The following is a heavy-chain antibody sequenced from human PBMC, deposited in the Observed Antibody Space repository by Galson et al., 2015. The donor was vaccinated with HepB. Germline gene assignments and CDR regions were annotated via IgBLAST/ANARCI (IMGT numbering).Heavy chain of an antibody. D-gene: IGHD3-10*01. V-gene: IGHV3-23*01. CDR2: ISTSGGST. CDR1: GFTFSSYA. CDR3: ARGAGSTWFDP. Sequence: SLRLSCAASGFTFSSYAMSWVRQTPGKGLEWVSAISTSGGSTYYADSVKGRFTISRDNSKNTVYLQMNSLRAEDTAVYYCARGAGSTWFDPWGQGTLVTISS. J-gene: IGHJ5*02.